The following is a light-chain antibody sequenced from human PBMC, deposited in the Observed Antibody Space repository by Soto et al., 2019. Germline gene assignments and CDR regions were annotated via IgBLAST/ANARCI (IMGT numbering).Light chain of an antibody. V-gene: IGKV3-20*01. Sequence: EIVLTQSPGTLSLSPGERATLSCRASQSVSSSYLAWYQQKPGQAPRLLIYGASSRATGIPDRFSGSGSGTDFTLTISRLEPEDFAVYYCQQYVNSPRTFGQGTKVE. CDR3: QQYVNSPRT. CDR1: QSVSSSY. CDR2: GAS. J-gene: IGKJ1*01.